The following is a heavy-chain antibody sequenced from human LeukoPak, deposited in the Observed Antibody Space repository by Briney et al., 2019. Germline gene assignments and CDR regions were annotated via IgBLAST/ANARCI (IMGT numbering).Heavy chain of an antibody. CDR1: GFTFSSYG. J-gene: IGHJ3*02. Sequence: PGGSLRLSCAASGFTFSSYGMHWVRQAPGKGLEWVAVISYDGSNKYYADSVKGRFTISRDNSKNTLYLQMNSLRAEDTAVYYCARGGIVVVPGDAFDIWGQGTMVTVSS. CDR3: ARGGIVVVPGDAFDI. CDR2: ISYDGSNK. D-gene: IGHD6-19*01. V-gene: IGHV3-30*03.